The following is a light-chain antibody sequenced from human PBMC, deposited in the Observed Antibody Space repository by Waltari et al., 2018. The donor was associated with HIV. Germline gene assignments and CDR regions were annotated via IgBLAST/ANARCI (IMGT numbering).Light chain of an antibody. CDR1: QEIGTY. CDR2: SAS. J-gene: IGKJ2*01. CDR3: QQYYSYPQA. Sequence: AIRMTQSPSSLSASTGDRVTISCRASQEIGTYLAWYQHKPGKVPELLMYSASTLQSGLPSRFNGSGSGTDFTLTIDCLQSEDFATYYCQQYYSYPQAFDQGTKLEIK. V-gene: IGKV1-8*01.